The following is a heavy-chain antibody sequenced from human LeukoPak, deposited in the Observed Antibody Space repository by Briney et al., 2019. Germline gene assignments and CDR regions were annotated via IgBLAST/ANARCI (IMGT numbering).Heavy chain of an antibody. Sequence: SETLSLTCTVSGGSISNHYWSWIRQPPGKGLEWIGEINHSGSTNYNPSLKSRVTISVDTSKNQFSLKLTSVTAADTAVYYCARGVTMIVVVIHDWYFDLWGRGTLVTVSS. CDR3: ARGVTMIVVVIHDWYFDL. D-gene: IGHD3-22*01. CDR1: GGSISNHY. J-gene: IGHJ2*01. V-gene: IGHV4-34*01. CDR2: INHSGST.